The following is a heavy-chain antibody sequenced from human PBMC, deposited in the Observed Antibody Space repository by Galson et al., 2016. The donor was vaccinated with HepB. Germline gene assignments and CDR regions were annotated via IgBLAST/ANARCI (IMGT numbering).Heavy chain of an antibody. CDR3: ARDNGYSYGYWDY. CDR2: INPSSGGSA. Sequence: SVKVSCKASGYTFINYFLHWVRQAPGQGPEWMGIINPSSGGSANFAQKFQGRVSMTSDRSTSTVYMELSSLRSEDTAVYYCARDNGYSYGYWDYWVQGTLVTVSS. CDR1: GYTFINYF. J-gene: IGHJ4*02. D-gene: IGHD5-18*01. V-gene: IGHV1-46*01.